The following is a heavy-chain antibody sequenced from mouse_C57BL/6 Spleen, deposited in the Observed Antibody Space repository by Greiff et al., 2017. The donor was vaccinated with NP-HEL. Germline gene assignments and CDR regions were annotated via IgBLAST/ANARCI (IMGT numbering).Heavy chain of an antibody. J-gene: IGHJ1*03. CDR2: IYPGDGDT. Sequence: VQLQQSGPELVKPGASVKISCKASGYAFSSSWMNWVKQRPGKGLEWIGRIYPGDGDTNYNGKFKGKATLTADKSSSTAYMQLSSLTSEDSAVYFCARSPYGSSYEYFDVWGTGTTVTVSS. CDR3: ARSPYGSSYEYFDV. V-gene: IGHV1-82*01. CDR1: GYAFSSSW. D-gene: IGHD1-1*01.